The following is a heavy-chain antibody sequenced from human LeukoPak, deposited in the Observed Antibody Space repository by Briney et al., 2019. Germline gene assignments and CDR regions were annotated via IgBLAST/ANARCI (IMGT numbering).Heavy chain of an antibody. Sequence: GGSLRLSCAASVFTFSRHWMCGVRQAPGKGLQWVATIKQDGSGKYYVDSVKGRFTISRDNAKNSLSLQMNSLRAEDTALYYCARALRAQWLSFDYWGQGILVTVSS. CDR1: VFTFSRHW. J-gene: IGHJ4*02. V-gene: IGHV3-7*01. D-gene: IGHD6-19*01. CDR3: ARALRAQWLSFDY. CDR2: IKQDGSGK.